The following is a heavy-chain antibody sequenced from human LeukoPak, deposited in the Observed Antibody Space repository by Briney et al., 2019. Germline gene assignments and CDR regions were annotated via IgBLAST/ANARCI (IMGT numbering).Heavy chain of an antibody. D-gene: IGHD1-20*01. J-gene: IGHJ3*02. Sequence: SGPTLVKPPQTLTLTCTFSGFSLTTTGVGVGWVRQPPGKALEWLALIYWNEDDRYSPSLESRLTITKDTSKNQVVLTMTNMDPVDTATYYCALTSYTLKAFDMWGQGTMVTVSS. CDR1: GFSLTTTGVG. CDR3: ALTSYTLKAFDM. V-gene: IGHV2-5*01. CDR2: IYWNEDD.